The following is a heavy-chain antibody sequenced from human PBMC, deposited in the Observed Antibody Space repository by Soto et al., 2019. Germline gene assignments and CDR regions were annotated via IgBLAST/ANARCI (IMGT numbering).Heavy chain of an antibody. J-gene: IGHJ4*02. CDR3: SRGILV. CDR1: GGSINSGGYC. V-gene: IGHV4-31*03. CDR2: ISYGGST. Sequence: QVQLQESGPGLVKPSQTLSLTCTVSGGSINSGGYCWSWIRQHPAKGLDWIGCISYGGSTSYNPSLKSRVTISVDTSKNQFSLKLTSVTAEVTAVYYCSRGILVWGQGALITVSS. D-gene: IGHD5-18*01.